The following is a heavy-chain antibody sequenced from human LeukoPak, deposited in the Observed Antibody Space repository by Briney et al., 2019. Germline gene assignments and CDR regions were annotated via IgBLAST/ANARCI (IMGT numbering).Heavy chain of an antibody. CDR3: ARGGDYGDYKTSDPAPSNYGMDV. D-gene: IGHD4-17*01. Sequence: GESLRISCKGSGYSFTSYWISWVRQMPGKGLEWMGRIDPSDSYTNYSPSFQGHVTISADKSISTAYLQWSSLKASDTAMYYCARGGDYGDYKTSDPAPSNYGMDVWGKGTTVTVSS. J-gene: IGHJ6*04. V-gene: IGHV5-10-1*01. CDR1: GYSFTSYW. CDR2: IDPSDSYT.